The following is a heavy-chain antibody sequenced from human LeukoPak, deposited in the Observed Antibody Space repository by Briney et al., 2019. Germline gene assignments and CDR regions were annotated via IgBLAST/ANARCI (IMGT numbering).Heavy chain of an antibody. CDR3: ARVRGSGWINY. CDR2: INHSGST. J-gene: IGHJ4*02. Sequence: PSETLSLTCAVYGGPFSGYYWSWIRQPPGKGLEWIGEINHSGSTNYNPSLKSRVTISVDTSKNQFSLKLSSVTAADTAVYYCARVRGSGWINYWGQGTLVTVSS. V-gene: IGHV4-34*01. CDR1: GGPFSGYY. D-gene: IGHD6-19*01.